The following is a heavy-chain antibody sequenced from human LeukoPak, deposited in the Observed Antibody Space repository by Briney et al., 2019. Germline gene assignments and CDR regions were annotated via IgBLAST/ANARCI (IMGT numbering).Heavy chain of an antibody. J-gene: IGHJ4*02. V-gene: IGHV4-39*07. CDR1: GGSITSSSYY. CDR3: AREKVMTTVTWG. D-gene: IGHD4-17*01. CDR2: IYYSGST. Sequence: SETLSLTCTVSGGSITSSSYYWGWIRQPPGKGLEWIGSIYYSGSTYYNPSLKSRVTISVDTSKNQFSLKLSSVTAADTAVYYCAREKVMTTVTWGWGQGTLVTVSS.